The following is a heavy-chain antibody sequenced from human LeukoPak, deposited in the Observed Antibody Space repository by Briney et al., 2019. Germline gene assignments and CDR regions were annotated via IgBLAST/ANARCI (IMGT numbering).Heavy chain of an antibody. CDR2: IYTNGRDT. CDR1: GFVFRSYG. CDR3: AHLVWEYVGGLDV. D-gene: IGHD3/OR15-3a*01. J-gene: IGHJ6*02. Sequence: GRSLRLSCAASGFVFRSYGMNWVRQAPGKGLELVSGIYTNGRDTRYADSVKGRFTISRDNSKNTLYLQMHSLRVEDTAVYYCAHLVWEYVGGLDVWGQGTTVTVSS. V-gene: IGHV3-23*05.